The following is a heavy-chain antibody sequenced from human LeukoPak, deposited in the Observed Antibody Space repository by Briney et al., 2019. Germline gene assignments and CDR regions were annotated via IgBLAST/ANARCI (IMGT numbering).Heavy chain of an antibody. CDR3: ARGLDFDY. J-gene: IGHJ4*02. Sequence: GASVKVSCKASGYTFTCYYMDWVRQAHGQGLEWIGRINPNSGGTNYAQKFQGRVTMTRDTSISTAYMELSRLRSDDTAVYYCARGLDFDYWGQGTPVTVSS. D-gene: IGHD6-19*01. CDR2: INPNSGGT. V-gene: IGHV1-2*06. CDR1: GYTFTCYY.